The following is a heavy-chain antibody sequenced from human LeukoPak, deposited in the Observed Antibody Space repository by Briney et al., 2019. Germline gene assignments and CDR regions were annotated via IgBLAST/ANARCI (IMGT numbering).Heavy chain of an antibody. D-gene: IGHD3-22*01. Sequence: ASVKVSCKASGYTFTDYYIHWVRQAPGQGLEWMGWINPNSGGTNYAQKLQGRVTMTTDTSTSTAYMELRSLRSDDTAVYYCARAGSMIVATGAFDIWGQGTMVTVSS. J-gene: IGHJ3*02. CDR3: ARAGSMIVATGAFDI. CDR1: GYTFTDYY. CDR2: INPNSGGT. V-gene: IGHV1-2*02.